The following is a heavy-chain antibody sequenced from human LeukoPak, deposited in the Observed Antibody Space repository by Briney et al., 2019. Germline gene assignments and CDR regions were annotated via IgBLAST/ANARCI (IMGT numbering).Heavy chain of an antibody. V-gene: IGHV3-9*03. Sequence: PGGSLRLSCAASGFTFDDYAMHWVRQAPGKGLEWVSGISWNSGSIGYADSVKGRFTISRDNAKNSLYLQMNSLRAEDMALYYCAKGQNYYYYYMDVWGKGTTVTVSS. J-gene: IGHJ6*03. CDR3: AKGQNYYYYYMDV. CDR2: ISWNSGSI. CDR1: GFTFDDYA.